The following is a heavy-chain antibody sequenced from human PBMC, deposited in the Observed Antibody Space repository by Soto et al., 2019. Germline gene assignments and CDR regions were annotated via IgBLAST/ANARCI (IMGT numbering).Heavy chain of an antibody. D-gene: IGHD6-6*01. CDR3: ARDSSGSDAFDI. V-gene: IGHV4-59*01. Sequence: SETLSLTCTVSGGSISSYYWSWIRQPPGKGLEWIGYIYYSGSTNYNPSLKSRVTISVDTSKNQFSLKLSSVTAADTAVYYCARDSSGSDAFDIWGQGTMVTVSS. CDR2: IYYSGST. J-gene: IGHJ3*02. CDR1: GGSISSYY.